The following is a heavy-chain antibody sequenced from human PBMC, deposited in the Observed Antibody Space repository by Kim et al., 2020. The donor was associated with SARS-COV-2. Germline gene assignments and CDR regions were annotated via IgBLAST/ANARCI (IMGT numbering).Heavy chain of an antibody. V-gene: IGHV3-9*01. J-gene: IGHJ6*01. Sequence: GGSLRLSCAASGFTFGDYAMHWVRQAPGKGLEWVSGISWNSGSIGYADSVKGRFTISRDNDKNSLYLRMNSLRAEDTALYYCAKDKSVLRADGMDVWGQGTTVTVSS. D-gene: IGHD3-3*01. CDR2: ISWNSGSI. CDR3: AKDKSVLRADGMDV. CDR1: GFTFGDYA.